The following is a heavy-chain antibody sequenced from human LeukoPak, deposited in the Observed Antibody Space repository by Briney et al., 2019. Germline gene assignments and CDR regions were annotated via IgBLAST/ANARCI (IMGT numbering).Heavy chain of an antibody. V-gene: IGHV4-59*01. CDR2: IYYSGST. Sequence: PSETLSLTCTVSGGSISRYYWSWIRQPPGKGLEWIGYIYYSGSTNYNPSLKSRVTISVDTSKNQFSLRLSSVTAADTAVYYCARDCSSTCSDSFDIWGQGTMVTVSS. CDR3: ARDCSSTCSDSFDI. CDR1: GGSISRYY. J-gene: IGHJ3*02. D-gene: IGHD2-2*01.